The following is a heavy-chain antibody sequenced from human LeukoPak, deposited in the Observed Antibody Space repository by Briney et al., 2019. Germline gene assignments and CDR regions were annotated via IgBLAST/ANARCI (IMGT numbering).Heavy chain of an antibody. CDR1: GGSISSSSYY. D-gene: IGHD4-17*01. CDR3: ASDTGDYGDY. CDR2: IYYSGST. Sequence: SETLSLTCTVSGGSISSSSYYWGWIRQPPGKGLEWIGSIYYSGSTYYNPSLKSRVTISVDTSKNQLSLKLSSVTAADTAVYYCASDTGDYGDYWGQGTLVTVSS. V-gene: IGHV4-39*01. J-gene: IGHJ4*02.